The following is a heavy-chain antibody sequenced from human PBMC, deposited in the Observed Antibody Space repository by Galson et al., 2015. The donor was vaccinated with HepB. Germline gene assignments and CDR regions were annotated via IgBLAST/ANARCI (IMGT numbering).Heavy chain of an antibody. J-gene: IGHJ4*02. CDR1: GFSLRSSGVG. CDR2: ISWDDDK. V-gene: IGHV2-5*02. Sequence: PALVKPTQTLTLTCTFSGFSLRSSGVGVGWIRQPPGKALEWLALISWDDDKHYRPSLKSRLTITKDTSKNQVVLIMTNMDPVDTGTYYCAHGRRYDYIWGGANGPFDYWGQGTLVSVSA. D-gene: IGHD3-16*01. CDR3: AHGRRYDYIWGGANGPFDY.